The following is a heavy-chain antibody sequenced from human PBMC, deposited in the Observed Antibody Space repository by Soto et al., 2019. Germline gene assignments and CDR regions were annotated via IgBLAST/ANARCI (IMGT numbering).Heavy chain of an antibody. CDR3: ARPPYAFGFDI. V-gene: IGHV4-34*01. Sequence: QVQLQQWGAGLLKPSETLCLTCAVYGGSFKGYSWTWIRQPPGKGLEWIGEINHSGSTKYNPSLKRRVTISVDTSRNQFSLKLSSVTAADTAVYFCARPPYAFGFDIWGQGTVVTVSS. CDR2: INHSGST. D-gene: IGHD3-16*01. J-gene: IGHJ3*02. CDR1: GGSFKGYS.